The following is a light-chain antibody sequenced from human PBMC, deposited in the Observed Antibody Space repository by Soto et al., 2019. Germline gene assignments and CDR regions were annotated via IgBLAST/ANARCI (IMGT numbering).Light chain of an antibody. CDR3: AAWDDSLNGLV. CDR2: NNN. Sequence: QSVLTQPPSASGTPGQRVTISCSGSSSKIGRNTVNWYQQLPGTAPKLLIYNNNQRPSGVPDRFSGSKSGTSASLAIRGLQAEDEADYYCAAWDDSLNGLVFGTGTKLTVL. J-gene: IGLJ1*01. V-gene: IGLV1-44*01. CDR1: SSKIGRNT.